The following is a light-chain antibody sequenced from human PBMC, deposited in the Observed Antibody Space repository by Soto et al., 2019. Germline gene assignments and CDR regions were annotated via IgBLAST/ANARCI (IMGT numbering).Light chain of an antibody. V-gene: IGKV3-11*01. CDR1: QSVSSY. J-gene: IGKJ1*01. CDR2: DAS. CDR3: QQRSNWPPWT. Sequence: EIVLTQSPATLSLSPAERATLSCRASQSVSSYLAWYQQKPGQAPRLLIYDASNRATGIPARFSGSGSGTDFTLTISSLEPEDFAVYYCQQRSNWPPWTFGQGTKVDTK.